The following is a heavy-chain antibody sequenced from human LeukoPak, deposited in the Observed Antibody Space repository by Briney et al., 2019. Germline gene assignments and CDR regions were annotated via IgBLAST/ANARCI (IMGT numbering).Heavy chain of an antibody. Sequence: SETLSLTCTVSGGSISSGGYHWTWIRQPAGKGLEWIGRIYTSGSTNYNPSLKSRVTISVDTSKNQFSLKLSSVTAADTAVYYCARGRPNWGSGDYFDYWGQGTLVTVSS. CDR2: IYTSGST. J-gene: IGHJ4*02. D-gene: IGHD7-27*01. CDR3: ARGRPNWGSGDYFDY. V-gene: IGHV4-61*02. CDR1: GGSISSGGYH.